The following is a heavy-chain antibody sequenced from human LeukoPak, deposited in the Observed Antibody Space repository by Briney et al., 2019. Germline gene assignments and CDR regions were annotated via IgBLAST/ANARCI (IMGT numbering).Heavy chain of an antibody. CDR1: GFSFTNYF. CDR2: IKDGGSEK. D-gene: IGHD3-3*01. J-gene: IGHJ4*02. CDR3: ATDRGWRTSGYYLYYFEY. Sequence: GGSLRLSCAASGFSFTNYFMSWVRQAPGKGLEWVASIKDGGSEKYYVDSVRGRFTISRDNTMNSLYLQMSSLRAEDTAVYYCATDRGWRTSGYYLYYFEYWGQGTLVTYSS. V-gene: IGHV3-7*01.